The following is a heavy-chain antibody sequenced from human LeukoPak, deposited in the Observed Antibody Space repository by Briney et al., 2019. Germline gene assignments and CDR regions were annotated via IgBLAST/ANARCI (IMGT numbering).Heavy chain of an antibody. Sequence: ASVTVSFTASGYTFTIYDINWVRQATGQGLEWMGWMNPNSGNTGYAQKFQGRVTMTRNTSISTAYMELSSLRSEDTAVYYCARGSSGPDYWGQGTLVTVSS. CDR2: MNPNSGNT. D-gene: IGHD6-19*01. CDR1: GYTFTIYD. CDR3: ARGSSGPDY. V-gene: IGHV1-8*01. J-gene: IGHJ4*02.